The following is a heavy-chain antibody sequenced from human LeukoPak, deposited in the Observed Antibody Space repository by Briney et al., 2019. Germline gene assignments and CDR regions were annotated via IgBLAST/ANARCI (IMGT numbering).Heavy chain of an antibody. CDR3: TGYSGYHNGSH. CDR2: ISSSSSYI. Sequence: PGGSLRLSCAASGFSLRSSEMNWARQAPGKGLEWVSSISSSSSYIYYADSVKGRFTISRDNAKNSLYLQMNSLRAEDTAVYYCTGYSGYHNGSHWGQGTLVTVSS. J-gene: IGHJ4*02. V-gene: IGHV3-21*01. D-gene: IGHD5-12*01. CDR1: GFSLRSSE.